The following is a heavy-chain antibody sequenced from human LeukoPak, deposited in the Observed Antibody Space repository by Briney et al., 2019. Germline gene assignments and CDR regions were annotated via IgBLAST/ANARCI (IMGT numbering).Heavy chain of an antibody. J-gene: IGHJ1*01. V-gene: IGHV4-4*07. CDR3: ERDRTVTGVEY. CDR1: GGSISSYY. D-gene: IGHD2-8*01. CDR2: IYTNGST. Sequence: SETLSLTCTVSGGSISSYYWSWIRQPAGKGLEWIGRIYTNGSTNYNPSHKSRATMSVDTSKNQFSLKLSSVTAADTAVYYCERDRTVTGVEYWGQGTLVTVSS.